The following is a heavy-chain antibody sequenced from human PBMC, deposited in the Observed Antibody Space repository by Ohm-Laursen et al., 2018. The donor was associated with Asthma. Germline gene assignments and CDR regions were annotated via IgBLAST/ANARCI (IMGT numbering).Heavy chain of an antibody. CDR2: IYYSGST. CDR1: GDSINSGNNY. Sequence: TLSLTCTVSGDSINSGNNYWSWIRQPPGKGLEWIGYIYYSGSTYYNPSLKSRVTISVDTSKNQFSLKLSSVTAADTAVYYCARLYDSSGYYFADAFDIWGQGTMVTVSS. CDR3: ARLYDSSGYYFADAFDI. J-gene: IGHJ3*02. V-gene: IGHV4-30-4*08. D-gene: IGHD3-22*01.